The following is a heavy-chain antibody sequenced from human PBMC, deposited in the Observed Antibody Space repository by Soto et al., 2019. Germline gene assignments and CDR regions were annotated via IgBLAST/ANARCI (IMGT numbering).Heavy chain of an antibody. CDR3: ASGSTAYYFDY. V-gene: IGHV5-51*01. CDR2: IYPGDSDT. Sequence: GAALKISWEASGYSFTTYLIGLVRQMTGEGLEWMWMIYPGDSDTRYSPSFQGQVTISADKSITTAYLQWSSLKASDTAIYYCASGSTAYYFDYWGQGTQVTVSS. CDR1: GYSFTTYL. J-gene: IGHJ4*02. D-gene: IGHD2-21*02.